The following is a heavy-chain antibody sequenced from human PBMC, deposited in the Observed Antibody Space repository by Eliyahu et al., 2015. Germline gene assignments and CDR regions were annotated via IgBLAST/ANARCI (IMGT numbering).Heavy chain of an antibody. CDR2: VYYSDST. Sequence: QVQLQESGPGLVKPSQTXSLTCTXSGXXIRXGDYYWSWIRQPPGKGLEWIGYVYYSDSTYXNPSLKSRVTISLDTSKNQFSLKLNSVTAADTAVYYCARYYYGSGSYSPVDVWGRGTTVTVSS. D-gene: IGHD3-10*01. CDR3: ARYYYGSGSYSPVDV. CDR1: GXXIRXGDYY. V-gene: IGHV4-30-4*01. J-gene: IGHJ6*04.